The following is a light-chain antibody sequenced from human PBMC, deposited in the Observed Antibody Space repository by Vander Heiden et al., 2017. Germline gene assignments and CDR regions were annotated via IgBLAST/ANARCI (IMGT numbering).Light chain of an antibody. V-gene: IGKV3-11*01. CDR2: EAS. CDR3: QQRII. CDR1: QSVSSY. Sequence: DIVLTQSPSTLSFSPGERATLSCRASQSVSSYLAWYQQKPGQAPRLLIYEASSRATGIPARVSGSGSGTDFTLTISSLEPEDFAGYCCQQRIIFGPGTKVDIK. J-gene: IGKJ3*01.